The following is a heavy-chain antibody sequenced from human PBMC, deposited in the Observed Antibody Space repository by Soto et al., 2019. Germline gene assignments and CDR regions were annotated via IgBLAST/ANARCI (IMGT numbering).Heavy chain of an antibody. J-gene: IGHJ4*02. CDR1: GYTFTNNV. CDR2: VNAGNDNT. CDR3: AKEVPYGYSRFYY. D-gene: IGHD5-18*01. Sequence: QVHLVQSGAEVKKPGASVKVSCKTSGYTFTNNVIHWVRQAPGQRLEWMGWVNAGNDNTKWSREFQGRLTLTKDTSATTAYMELSSLTSDATAICFCAKEVPYGYSRFYYWGQGTLVTVSS. V-gene: IGHV1-3*01.